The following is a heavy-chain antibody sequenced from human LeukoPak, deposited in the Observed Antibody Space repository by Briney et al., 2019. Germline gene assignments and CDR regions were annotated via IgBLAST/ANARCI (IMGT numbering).Heavy chain of an antibody. CDR3: ARDPNSSGFDP. Sequence: ASVKVSCKASGYTFTTGYYMHWVRQAPGQGLEWMGIINPSGGSTSYAQKFQGRVTMTRDMSTSTVYMELSSLRSEDTAVYYCARDPNSSGFDPWGQGTLVTVSS. V-gene: IGHV1-46*01. D-gene: IGHD2/OR15-2a*01. CDR1: GYTFTTGYY. J-gene: IGHJ5*02. CDR2: INPSGGST.